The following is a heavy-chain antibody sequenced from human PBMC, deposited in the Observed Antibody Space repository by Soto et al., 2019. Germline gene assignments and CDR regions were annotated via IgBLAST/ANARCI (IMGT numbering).Heavy chain of an antibody. CDR1: GGTFSSYT. J-gene: IGHJ4*02. CDR2: IIPILGIA. CDR3: PSASGLDGIVVPAAPFAS. V-gene: IGHV1-69*02. Sequence: QVQLVQSGAEVKKPGSSVKVSCKASGGTFSSYTISWVRQAPGQGLEWMGRIIPILGIANYAQKFQGRVTLTADKATSPPYMELSSLRSDDPAVYSSPSASGLDGIVVPAAPFASWGQGTLVTVSS. D-gene: IGHD2-2*01.